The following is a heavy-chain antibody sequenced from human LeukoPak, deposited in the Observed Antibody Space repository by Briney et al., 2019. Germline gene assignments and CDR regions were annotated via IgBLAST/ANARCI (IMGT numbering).Heavy chain of an antibody. J-gene: IGHJ6*03. CDR2: IIPIFGTA. Sequence: ASVKVSCKASGGTFSSYAISWVRQAPGQGLEWMGGIIPIFGTANYAQKFQGRVTITADKSTSTAYMELSSLRSEDTAVYYCAREIMVAATQYYYNCSSMDVWGKGTGVIVTS. CDR1: GGTFSSYA. V-gene: IGHV1-69*06. D-gene: IGHD2-15*01. CDR3: AREIMVAATQYYYNCSSMDV.